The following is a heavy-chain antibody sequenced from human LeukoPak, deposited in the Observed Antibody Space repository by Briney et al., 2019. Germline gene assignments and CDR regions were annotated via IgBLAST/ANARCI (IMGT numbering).Heavy chain of an antibody. CDR1: GYTFTSYA. J-gene: IGHJ3*01. V-gene: IGHV7-4-1*02. Sequence: ASVKVSCKASGYTFTSYAINWVRQAPGQGLEWMGWFNTNTGNTTYAQGFTGRFVFSLDTSVSTAYLQISSLKAEDTAVYYCARDHVKLGSSFHPFDAFDVWGQGTLVTVSS. CDR3: ARDHVKLGSSFHPFDAFDV. D-gene: IGHD2-2*01. CDR2: FNTNTGNT.